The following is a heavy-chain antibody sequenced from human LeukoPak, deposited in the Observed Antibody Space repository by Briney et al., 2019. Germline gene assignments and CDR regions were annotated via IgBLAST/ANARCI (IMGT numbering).Heavy chain of an antibody. CDR2: ISFEGSDK. V-gene: IGHV3-30*18. J-gene: IGHJ4*02. CDR1: GSTFTTYG. D-gene: IGHD3-22*01. Sequence: GGSLRLSCAASGSTFTTYGMHWVRQAPGKGLEWVALISFEGSDKYYADSVKGRFTISRDNSKNTLYLQMNSLRAEDTAVYYCAKVEPLHYYDSSGHFDYWGQGTLVTVSS. CDR3: AKVEPLHYYDSSGHFDY.